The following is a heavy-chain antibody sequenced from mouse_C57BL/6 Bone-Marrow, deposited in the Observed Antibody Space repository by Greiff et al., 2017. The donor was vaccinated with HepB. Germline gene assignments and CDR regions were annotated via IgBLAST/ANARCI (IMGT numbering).Heavy chain of an antibody. J-gene: IGHJ2*01. CDR2: ISSGGSYT. CDR3: ARHPWEGGY. CDR1: GFTFSSYG. D-gene: IGHD4-1*01. V-gene: IGHV5-6*01. Sequence: EVKLVESGGDLVKPGGSLKLSCAASGFTFSSYGMSWVRQTPDKRLEWVATISSGGSYTYYPDSVKGRFTISRDNAKNTLYLQMSSLKSEDTAKYYCARHPWEGGYWGQGTTLTVSS.